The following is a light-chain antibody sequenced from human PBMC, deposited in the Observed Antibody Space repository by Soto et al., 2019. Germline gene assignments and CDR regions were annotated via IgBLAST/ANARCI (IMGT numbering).Light chain of an antibody. J-gene: IGLJ2*01. CDR3: AAWDDSLNGQEV. CDR1: SSIIGSNT. V-gene: IGLV1-44*01. CDR2: FNN. Sequence: QSVLTQPPSASGTPGLRVTISCSGSSSIIGSNTVNWYKQLPGTAPKLLIYFNNQRPSGVPDRFSGSKSGTSASLAISGLQSEDEADYYCAAWDDSLNGQEVFGGGTKLTVL.